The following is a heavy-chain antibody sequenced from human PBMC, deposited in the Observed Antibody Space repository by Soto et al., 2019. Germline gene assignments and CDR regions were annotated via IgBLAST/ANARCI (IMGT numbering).Heavy chain of an antibody. CDR3: ARDREAGYNFYYGMDV. CDR2: IYTSASI. J-gene: IGHJ6*02. Sequence: SETLSLTCSVPGADINTYSWTWIRQPAGKGLEWIGRIYTSASINYNPSLRGRVTLSVDTSTNQVSLKLASVTAADTAVYYCARDREAGYNFYYGMDVWGQGTTVTVSS. CDR1: GADINTYS. D-gene: IGHD6-19*01. V-gene: IGHV4-4*07.